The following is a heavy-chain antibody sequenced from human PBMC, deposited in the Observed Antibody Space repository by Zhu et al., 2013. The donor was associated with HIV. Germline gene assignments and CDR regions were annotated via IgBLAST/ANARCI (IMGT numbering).Heavy chain of an antibody. V-gene: IGHV1-2*02. J-gene: IGHJ1*01. D-gene: IGHD4-17*01. CDR2: INPNNGGT. CDR1: GYSFTGYY. CDR3: ARSRTVEEAEYFQH. Sequence: QVHLVQSGAEVKEPGASVKVSCKASGYSFTGYYIHWVRQAPGQGLEWMGWINPNNGGTNSAQKFQGRVTMTRDTSISTAYMELSRLRFDDTAVYYCARSRTVEEAEYFQHWGQGTLVTVSS.